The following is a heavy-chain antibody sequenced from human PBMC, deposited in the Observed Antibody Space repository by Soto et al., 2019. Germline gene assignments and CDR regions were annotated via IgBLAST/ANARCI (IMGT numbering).Heavy chain of an antibody. D-gene: IGHD5-12*01. CDR3: ARRGYSGYDHSRLGY. V-gene: IGHV4-34*01. CDR1: GGSFSGYY. CDR2: INHSGST. Sequence: SETLSLTCAVYGGSFSGYYWSWIRQPPGKGLEWIGEINHSGSTNYNPSLKSRVTISVDTSKNQFSLKLSSVTAADTAVYYCARRGYSGYDHSRLGYWGQGTLVTVSS. J-gene: IGHJ4*02.